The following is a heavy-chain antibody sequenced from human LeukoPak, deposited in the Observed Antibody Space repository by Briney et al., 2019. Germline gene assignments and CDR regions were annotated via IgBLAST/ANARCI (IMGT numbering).Heavy chain of an antibody. Sequence: PGRSLRLSCAASGFIFSSYDMHWAHQAPGKGLEWVALISSDGTNKYYADSVKGRFTISRDNSKNTLYLQMNSLRGEDTAVYYCVKVLVTYTVDVWGQGTTVTVSS. CDR1: GFIFSSYD. J-gene: IGHJ6*02. D-gene: IGHD2/OR15-2a*01. CDR2: ISSDGTNK. CDR3: VKVLVTYTVDV. V-gene: IGHV3-30*18.